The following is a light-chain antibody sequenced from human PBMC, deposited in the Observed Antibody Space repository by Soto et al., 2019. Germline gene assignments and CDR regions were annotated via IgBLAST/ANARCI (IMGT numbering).Light chain of an antibody. CDR3: QQFYNAPVT. Sequence: DIVMTQSPDSLAVSLGERATINCKSSQSILYSSNNKNYLAWYQQKPGQPPTLIIYWASTRDSGVPDRFSGSGSGTDFTLTISSLQAEDVAVYYCQQFYNAPVTFGGGTKVEI. CDR2: WAS. V-gene: IGKV4-1*01. J-gene: IGKJ4*01. CDR1: QSILYSSNNKNY.